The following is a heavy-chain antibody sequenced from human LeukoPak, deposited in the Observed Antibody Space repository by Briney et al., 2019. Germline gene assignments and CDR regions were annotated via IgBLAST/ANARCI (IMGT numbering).Heavy chain of an antibody. D-gene: IGHD3/OR15-3a*01. CDR2: ISSIGGGT. CDR1: VFSFWIFT. V-gene: IGHV3-64D*09. J-gene: IGHJ4*02. Sequence: GGCLRVSCSHSVFSFWIFTIQWVCQAPGKGLEYISTISSIGGGTDYADSVKGRFTISRDNSKNTLFLQMSSLRAEDTAVYYCVKFPDWWGQGTLVTVSS. CDR3: VKFPDW.